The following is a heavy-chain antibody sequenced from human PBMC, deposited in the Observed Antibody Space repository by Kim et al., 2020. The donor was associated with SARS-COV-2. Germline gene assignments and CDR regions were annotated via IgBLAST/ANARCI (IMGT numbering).Heavy chain of an antibody. V-gene: IGHV3-21*01. CDR3: TRASGIAAPFDY. D-gene: IGHD6-13*01. Sequence: GGSLRLSCAASGFTFVTYSMNWVRQAPGKGLEWVSSIHRSSSYTYYADSVKGRFTISRDNAKNSLYLQMNSLRAEDTAVYYCTRASGIAAPFDYWGQGTLVTVSS. CDR1: GFTFVTYS. J-gene: IGHJ4*02. CDR2: IHRSSSYT.